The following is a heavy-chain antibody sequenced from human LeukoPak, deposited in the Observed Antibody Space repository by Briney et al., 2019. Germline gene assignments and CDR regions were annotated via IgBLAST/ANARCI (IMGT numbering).Heavy chain of an antibody. CDR1: GFTFSSYS. V-gene: IGHV3-48*01. CDR3: ARFRTWGDKAFDY. J-gene: IGHJ4*02. D-gene: IGHD2-21*02. CDR2: ISSSSSTI. Sequence: GGSLRPSCAASGFTFSSYSMNWVRQAPGKGLEWVSYISSSSSTIYYADSVKGRFTISRDNAKNSLYLQMNSLRAEDTAVYYCARFRTWGDKAFDYWGQGTLVTVSS.